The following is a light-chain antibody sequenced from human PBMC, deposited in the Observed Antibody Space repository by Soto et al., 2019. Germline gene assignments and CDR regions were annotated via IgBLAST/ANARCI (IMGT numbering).Light chain of an antibody. V-gene: IGKV3-11*01. CDR2: DAS. Sequence: EIVLTQSPATLSLSAGERATLSCRASQSVSSYLAWYQQKPGQAPRLLIYDASNKATGIPARFSGSGSATDFTPPISSPEPEDFAVYYCQQRSNWPLTFGGGTKVEIK. CDR3: QQRSNWPLT. J-gene: IGKJ4*01. CDR1: QSVSSY.